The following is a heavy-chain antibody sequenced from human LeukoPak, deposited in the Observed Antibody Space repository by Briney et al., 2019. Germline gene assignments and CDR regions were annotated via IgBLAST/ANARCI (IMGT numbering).Heavy chain of an antibody. V-gene: IGHV4-4*07. Sequence: SETLSLICTVSGDSISSYYWSWIRQPAGKGLEWIGRIYASGSTNYNPSLKSRVTMSLDTSKNQFSLNLSSVTAADTAVYYCARKALPGNWFDPWGQGTLVTVSS. CDR3: ARKALPGNWFDP. CDR1: GDSISSYY. J-gene: IGHJ5*02. CDR2: IYASGST.